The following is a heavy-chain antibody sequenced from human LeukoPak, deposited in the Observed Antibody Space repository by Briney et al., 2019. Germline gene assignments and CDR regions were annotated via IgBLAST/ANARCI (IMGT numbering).Heavy chain of an antibody. CDR1: GFTFSSYA. CDR3: AKDLGYSYGYSYYFDY. V-gene: IGHV3-23*01. J-gene: IGHJ4*02. D-gene: IGHD5-18*01. CDR2: ISGSDDST. Sequence: GGSLRLSCAASGFTFSSYAMNWVRQAPGKGLEWVSTISGSDDSTCYADSVKGRFTVSRDNSKNALYLQMNSLRAEDTAIYYCAKDLGYSYGYSYYFDYWGQGTLVTVSS.